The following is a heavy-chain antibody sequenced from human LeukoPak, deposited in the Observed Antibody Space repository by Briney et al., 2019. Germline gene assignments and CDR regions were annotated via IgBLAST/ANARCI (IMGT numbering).Heavy chain of an antibody. D-gene: IGHD3-3*01. Sequence: ASVKVSCKVSGYTLTELSMHWVRQAPGKGLEWMGGFDPEDGETIYAQKFQGRVTMTEDTSTDTAYMELSSLRSEDTAVYYCARTYYDFWSGLRKTYYYYMDVWGKGTTVTVSS. CDR2: FDPEDGET. CDR3: ARTYYDFWSGLRKTYYYYMDV. V-gene: IGHV1-24*01. J-gene: IGHJ6*03. CDR1: GYTLTELS.